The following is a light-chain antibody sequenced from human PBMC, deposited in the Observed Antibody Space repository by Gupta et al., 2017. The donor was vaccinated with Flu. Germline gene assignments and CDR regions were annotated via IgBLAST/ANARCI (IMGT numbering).Light chain of an antibody. CDR3: QAWDGKTV. V-gene: IGLV3-1*01. CDR1: KLGDKF. CDR2: HDT. Sequence: SYELTQPPSMSVSPGQTASITCSGDKLGDKFASWYQQKPGQSPVLVIYHDTTRPSGIPERFSGSNSGNTATLTISGAQALDEADYYCQAWDGKTVFGGGTKLTVL. J-gene: IGLJ3*02.